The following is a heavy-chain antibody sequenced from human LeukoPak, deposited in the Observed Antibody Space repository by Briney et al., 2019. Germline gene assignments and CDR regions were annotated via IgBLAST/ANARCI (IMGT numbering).Heavy chain of an antibody. CDR1: GYTFTGYY. V-gene: IGHV1-2*06. CDR2: INPNSGGT. J-gene: IGHJ5*02. CDR3: ARGRMVCAMGFDP. D-gene: IGHD2-8*01. Sequence: ASVKVSCKASGYTFTGYYMHWVRQAPGQGLEWMGRINPNSGGTNYAQKFQGRVTMSRDTSISTAYMELSRLRSDDTAVYYCARGRMVCAMGFDPWGQGTLVTVSS.